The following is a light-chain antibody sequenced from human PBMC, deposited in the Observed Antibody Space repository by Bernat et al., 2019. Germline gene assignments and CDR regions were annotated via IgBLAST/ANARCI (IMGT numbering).Light chain of an antibody. CDR2: GTS. CDR1: RDISNF. V-gene: IGKV1-27*01. J-gene: IGKJ1*01. CDR3: QKYNSGPWT. Sequence: DMQMTQSPSSLSASVGDRVTMTCRAIRDISNFLVWYQHRPGKVHKLMICGTSTLQSVVPSRFSGSGSGTDFTLTIHTLQPEDVATYYCQKYNSGPWTFGHRTKVALK.